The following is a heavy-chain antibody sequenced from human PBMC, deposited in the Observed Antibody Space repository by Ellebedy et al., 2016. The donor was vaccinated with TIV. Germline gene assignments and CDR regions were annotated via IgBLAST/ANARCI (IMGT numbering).Heavy chain of an antibody. V-gene: IGHV1-69*13. Sequence: SVKVSXXASGGTFSSYAISWVRQAPRQGLEWMGGIIPIFGTANYAQKFQGRVTITADESTSTAYMELSSLRSEDTAVYYCARQFGEENWFDPWGQGTLVTVSS. CDR2: IIPIFGTA. J-gene: IGHJ5*02. CDR3: ARQFGEENWFDP. CDR1: GGTFSSYA. D-gene: IGHD3-10*01.